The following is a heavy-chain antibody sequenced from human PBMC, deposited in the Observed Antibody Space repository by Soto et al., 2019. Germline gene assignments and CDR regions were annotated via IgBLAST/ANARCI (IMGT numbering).Heavy chain of an antibody. J-gene: IGHJ4*02. Sequence: WETLSLTCAVSGASISNSRSYWVWLRQPPGKGLEGIVSFYDTGVTYTTYYSPSLKSRVTNSVDTCKRQFSLNLRSVTAADTDVYYCASDRQGHYDFLSDYYALDYWGQGTLVTVSS. CDR2: FYDTGVT. CDR3: ASDRQGHYDFLSDYYALDY. V-gene: IGHV4-39*01. CDR1: GASISNSRSY. D-gene: IGHD3-3*01.